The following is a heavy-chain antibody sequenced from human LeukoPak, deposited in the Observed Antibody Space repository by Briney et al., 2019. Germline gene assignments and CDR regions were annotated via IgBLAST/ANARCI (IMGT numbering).Heavy chain of an antibody. V-gene: IGHV3-21*01. Sequence: GGSLRLSCAASGFTFSSYSMNWVRQAPGKGLEWVSSISDSSSYTYYADSLKGRFTISRDDAKNSLYLQMNSLRAEDTAVYYCARDKTVADLDYWGQGTLVTVSS. D-gene: IGHD6-19*01. CDR2: ISDSSSYT. CDR1: GFTFSSYS. CDR3: ARDKTVADLDY. J-gene: IGHJ4*02.